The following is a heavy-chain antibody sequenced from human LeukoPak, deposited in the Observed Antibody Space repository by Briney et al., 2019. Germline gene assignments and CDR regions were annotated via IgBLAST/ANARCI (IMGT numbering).Heavy chain of an antibody. J-gene: IGHJ4*02. CDR3: ARDPPYYYDSSDYYSIFEY. CDR1: GYTFTTYG. V-gene: IGHV1-18*01. D-gene: IGHD3-22*01. Sequence: ASVKVSCKASGYTFTTYGISWVRQAPGQGLEWMGWISAYNGNTNYALKLQDRVTMTTDTSTSTAYMELRSLRSDDTAVYYCARDPPYYYDSSDYYSIFEYWGQGTLVTVSS. CDR2: ISAYNGNT.